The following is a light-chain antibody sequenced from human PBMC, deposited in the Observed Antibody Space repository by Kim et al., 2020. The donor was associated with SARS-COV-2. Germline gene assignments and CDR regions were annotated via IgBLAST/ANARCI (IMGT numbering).Light chain of an antibody. V-gene: IGLV1-47*01. CDR2: RNN. J-gene: IGLJ3*02. CDR1: SSNIGSNY. Sequence: QSVLTQPPSASGTPGQRVTISCSGSSSNIGSNYVYWYQQLPGTAPKLLIYRNNQRPSGVPDRFSGSKSGTSASLAIIGLRSEDEADYYCGAWYDSLSGWVFGGGTQLTVL. CDR3: GAWYDSLSGWV.